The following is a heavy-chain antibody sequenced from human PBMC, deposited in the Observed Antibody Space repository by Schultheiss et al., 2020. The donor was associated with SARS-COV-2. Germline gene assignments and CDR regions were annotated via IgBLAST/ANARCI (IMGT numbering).Heavy chain of an antibody. J-gene: IGHJ6*03. D-gene: IGHD2-8*01. CDR2: IYFSGST. Sequence: SQTLSLTCTVSGGSISSSSYYWGWIRQPPGKGLEWIGYIYFSGSTNCNPSLKSRVTMSVDMSKNQFSLKLSSVTAADTAVYYCARVRGYCTNGVCYTSYYYYYMDVWGKGTTVTVSS. CDR1: GGSISSSSYY. V-gene: IGHV4-61*05. CDR3: ARVRGYCTNGVCYTSYYYYYMDV.